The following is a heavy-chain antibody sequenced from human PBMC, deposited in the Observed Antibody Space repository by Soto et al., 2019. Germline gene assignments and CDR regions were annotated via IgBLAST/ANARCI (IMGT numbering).Heavy chain of an antibody. D-gene: IGHD6-13*01. Sequence: NPSETLSLTCTVAGGAISSDYWSWIRQPPGKGLEWIGNIFYSGSTNYNPSLKSRVTISVDTSTNQLSLRLSSMTAADTAVYYCARVSRSSRDYYYYYMDVWGNGTTVTVSS. CDR1: GGAISSDY. V-gene: IGHV4-59*01. CDR2: IFYSGST. J-gene: IGHJ6*03. CDR3: ARVSRSSRDYYYYYMDV.